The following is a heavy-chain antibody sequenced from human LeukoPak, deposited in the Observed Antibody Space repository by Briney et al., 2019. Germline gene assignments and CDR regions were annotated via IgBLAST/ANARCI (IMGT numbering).Heavy chain of an antibody. V-gene: IGHV3-48*03. Sequence: PGGSLRLSCAASGFTFSSYEMNWVRQAPGKGLELVSYISSSGSTIYYADSVKGRFTISRDNAKNSLYLQMNSLRAEDTAVYYCARDWWEVPAAIAGSCHDYWGQGTLVTVSS. J-gene: IGHJ4*02. CDR2: ISSSGSTI. D-gene: IGHD2-2*01. CDR3: ARDWWEVPAAIAGSCHDY. CDR1: GFTFSSYE.